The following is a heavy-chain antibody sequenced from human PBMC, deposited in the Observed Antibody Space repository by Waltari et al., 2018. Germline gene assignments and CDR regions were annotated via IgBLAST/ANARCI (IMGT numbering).Heavy chain of an antibody. CDR3: ARDPLVGATDY. D-gene: IGHD1-26*01. CDR1: GGSISSSSYY. V-gene: IGHV4-39*07. CDR2: IYYSGST. Sequence: QLQLQESGPGLVKPSETLSLTCTVSGGSISSSSYYWGWIRQPPGKGLEWIGSIYYSGSTYYNPSLKSRVTISVDTSKNQFSLKLSSVTAADTAVYYCARDPLVGATDYWGQGTLVTVSS. J-gene: IGHJ4*02.